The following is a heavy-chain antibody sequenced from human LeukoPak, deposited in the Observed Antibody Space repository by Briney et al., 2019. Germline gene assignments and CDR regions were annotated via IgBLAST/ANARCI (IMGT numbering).Heavy chain of an antibody. CDR1: GFTFSRYA. V-gene: IGHV3-23*01. D-gene: IGHD4-17*01. Sequence: PGGSLRLSCVASGFTFSRYAMSWVRRAPGKGLGWVSAFSGRGGITFYADSVKGRFTISRDNSKNTLYLQMNSLRAEDTAVYYCAKDQDYGDYASVFDYWGQGTLVTVSS. J-gene: IGHJ4*02. CDR3: AKDQDYGDYASVFDY. CDR2: FSGRGGIT.